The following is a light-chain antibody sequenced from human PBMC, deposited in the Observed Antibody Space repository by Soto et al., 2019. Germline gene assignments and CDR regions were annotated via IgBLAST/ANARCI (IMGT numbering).Light chain of an antibody. V-gene: IGKV3-20*01. CDR2: GAS. Sequence: ETVLTQSPGTLSLSPGERATLSCRASQSVSSSYLAWYQQKPGQAPRLLIYGASSRATGIPDRFSGSGSGTDFTLTISRLEPEDFAVYYCQQYGSSPWLTFGGGTKMEIK. CDR3: QQYGSSPWLT. J-gene: IGKJ4*01. CDR1: QSVSSSY.